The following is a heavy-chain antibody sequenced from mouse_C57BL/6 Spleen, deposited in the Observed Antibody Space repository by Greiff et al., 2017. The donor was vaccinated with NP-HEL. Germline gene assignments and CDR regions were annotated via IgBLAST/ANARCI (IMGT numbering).Heavy chain of an antibody. CDR3: ARGGSSYDRAWFAY. J-gene: IGHJ3*01. Sequence: EVHLVESGGGLVKPGGSLKLSCAASGFTFSDYGMHWVRQAPEKGLEWVAYISSGSSTIYYADTVKGRFTISRDNAKNTLFLQMTSLRSEDTAMYYCARGGSSYDRAWFAYWGQGTLVTVSA. CDR1: GFTFSDYG. D-gene: IGHD1-1*01. CDR2: ISSGSSTI. V-gene: IGHV5-17*01.